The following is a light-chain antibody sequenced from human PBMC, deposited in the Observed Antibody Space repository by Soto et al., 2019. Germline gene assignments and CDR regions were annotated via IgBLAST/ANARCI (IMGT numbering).Light chain of an antibody. Sequence: EIVLTQSPGTLSLSPGERVTLSCRASQSVSSSYLAWYQQKPGQAPRLLIYDASTRATGIPVRFRGSGSGTQFTLTISSLQSEDSAVYYCHQYTNWLALTFGGGTKVDIK. CDR2: DAS. CDR3: HQYTNWLALT. V-gene: IGKV3-15*01. J-gene: IGKJ4*01. CDR1: QSVSSSY.